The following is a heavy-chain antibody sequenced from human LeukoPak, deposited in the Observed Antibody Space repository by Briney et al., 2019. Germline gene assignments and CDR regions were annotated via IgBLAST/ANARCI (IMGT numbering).Heavy chain of an antibody. CDR1: GGPISNYY. CDR3: ARNPAGIGDY. V-gene: IGHV3-48*02. D-gene: IGHD1-26*01. J-gene: IGHJ4*02. CDR2: ISSGSEII. Sequence: PSETLSLTCTVSGGPISNYYWNWVRQAPGKGLEWVSFISSGSEIIYYADSVKGRFAVSRDNAKNSLYLQMNSLRDEDTAVYYCARNPAGIGDYLGQGTLVTVSS.